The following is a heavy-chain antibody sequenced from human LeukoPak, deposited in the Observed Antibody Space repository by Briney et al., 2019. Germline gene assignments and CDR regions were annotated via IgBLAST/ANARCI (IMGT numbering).Heavy chain of an antibody. J-gene: IGHJ4*02. CDR3: AKRGIVIRAVIIIGFHKEAYYFDY. V-gene: IGHV3-23*01. Sequence: GGSLRLSCVVSGLTLSNYGMSWVRQAPVKGLDWVSGISERGGSTNYADSVKGRFIISRDASKNTVYLQMNSLRVEDTDVYFCAKRGIVIRAVIIIGFHKEAYYFDYWGQGILVTVSS. CDR1: GLTLSNYG. CDR2: ISERGGST. D-gene: IGHD3-10*01.